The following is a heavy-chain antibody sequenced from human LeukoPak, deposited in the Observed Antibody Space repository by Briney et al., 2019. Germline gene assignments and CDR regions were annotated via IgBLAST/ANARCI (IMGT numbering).Heavy chain of an antibody. Sequence: SETLSLTCTVSGYSISSGYYWGWIRRPPGKGLEWIGSIYHSGSTYYNPSLKSRVTVSVDTSKNQFSLKLSSVTAADTAVYYCARDRCSSTSCYIEGGIGNRFDPWGQGTLVTVSS. CDR3: ARDRCSSTSCYIEGGIGNRFDP. J-gene: IGHJ5*02. CDR2: IYHSGST. D-gene: IGHD2-2*02. CDR1: GYSISSGYY. V-gene: IGHV4-38-2*02.